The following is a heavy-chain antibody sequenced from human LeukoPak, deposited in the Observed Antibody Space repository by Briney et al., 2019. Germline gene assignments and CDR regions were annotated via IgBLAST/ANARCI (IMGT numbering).Heavy chain of an antibody. J-gene: IGHJ4*02. V-gene: IGHV5-51*01. CDR2: IYPGDSDT. CDR1: GYSLTNYW. Sequence: GESLKISCKGSGYSLTNYWIDWVRQMPGKGLEWMGVIYPGDSDTRYSPSFQGQVTFSADNSISTAYVQWSSLKASDTAMYYCARRSSIASRLFDYWGQGPLVTVSS. D-gene: IGHD6-6*01. CDR3: ARRSSIASRLFDY.